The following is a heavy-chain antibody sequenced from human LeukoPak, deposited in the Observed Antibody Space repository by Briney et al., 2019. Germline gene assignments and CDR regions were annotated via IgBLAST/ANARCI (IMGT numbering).Heavy chain of an antibody. D-gene: IGHD3-22*01. V-gene: IGHV3-9*01. CDR3: ARGPPYYYEVEDWYFDL. Sequence: PGRSLRLSCAASGFTFDDHAMHWVRQAPGKGLEWVSGISWNSGSIGYADSVKGRFTISRDNAKNSLYLQMNSLRAEDTALYYCARGPPYYYEVEDWYFDLWGRGTLVTVSS. CDR1: GFTFDDHA. J-gene: IGHJ2*01. CDR2: ISWNSGSI.